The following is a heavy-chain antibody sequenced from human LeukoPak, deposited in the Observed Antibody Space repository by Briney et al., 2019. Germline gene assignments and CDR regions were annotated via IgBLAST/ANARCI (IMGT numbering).Heavy chain of an antibody. CDR2: ISGSGSNT. CDR1: GITLSNYA. Sequence: PGGSLRLSCAVSGITLSNYAMSWVRQAPGKGLEWVSGISGSGSNTYYADSVKGRFTISRDNSKNTLYLQMNSLRAEDTAVYFCAKRGVVIRVILVGFHKEAYYFDSWGQGALVTVSS. CDR3: AKRGVVIRVILVGFHKEAYYFDS. V-gene: IGHV3-23*01. J-gene: IGHJ4*02. D-gene: IGHD3-22*01.